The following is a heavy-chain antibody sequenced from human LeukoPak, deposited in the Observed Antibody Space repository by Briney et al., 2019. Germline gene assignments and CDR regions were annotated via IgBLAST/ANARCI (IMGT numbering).Heavy chain of an antibody. CDR2: IYYSGST. D-gene: IGHD3-22*01. J-gene: IGHJ3*02. CDR3: ARSIRGYYDSSGYYPRAFDI. V-gene: IGHV4-59*01. Sequence: SSETLSLTCTVSGGSISSYYWSWIRQPPGKGLEWIGYIYYSGSTNYNPSLKSRVTISVDTSKNQFSLKLSSVTAADTAVYYCARSIRGYYDSSGYYPRAFDIWGQGTMVTVSS. CDR1: GGSISSYY.